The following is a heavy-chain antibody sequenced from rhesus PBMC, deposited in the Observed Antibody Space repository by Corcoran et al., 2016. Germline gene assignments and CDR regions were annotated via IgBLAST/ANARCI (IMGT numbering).Heavy chain of an antibody. V-gene: IGHV4-76*01. J-gene: IGHJ4*01. CDR3: ARKNSGWYYFDY. D-gene: IGHD6-31*01. CDR2: IYGSSGRT. Sequence: QVQLQESGPGVVKPSETLSLTCAVSGGSISSGYDWSWIRQPPGKGLEWIGYIYGSSGRTKYNPSLKNRVTISKDASRNQFSLKLSSVTAADTAVYYCARKNSGWYYFDYWGQGVLVTVSS. CDR1: GGSISSGYD.